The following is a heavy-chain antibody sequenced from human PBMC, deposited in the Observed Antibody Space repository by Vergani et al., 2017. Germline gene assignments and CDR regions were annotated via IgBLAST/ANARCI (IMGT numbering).Heavy chain of an antibody. D-gene: IGHD4-17*01. V-gene: IGHV3-33*06. J-gene: IGHJ4*02. CDR1: GFTFSNAW. Sequence: VQLVESGGGLVKPGGSLRLSCAASGFTFSNAWMSWVRQAPGRGLEWVSMTWYEGNNNYYADSVKGRFTISKDISKNTLYLQMNSLRGDDTAVYYCAKDGYGDYVPFDYWGQGTLVTVSS. CDR2: TWYEGNNN. CDR3: AKDGYGDYVPFDY.